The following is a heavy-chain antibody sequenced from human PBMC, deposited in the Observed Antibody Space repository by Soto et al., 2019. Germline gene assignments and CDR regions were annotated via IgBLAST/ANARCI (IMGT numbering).Heavy chain of an antibody. Sequence: PGGSLRLSCAASGFTFSSYAMSWVRQAPGKGLEWVPAISGSGGSTYYADSVKGRFTISRDNSKNTLYLQMNSLRAEDTAVYYCATIGSSWLPEGTWGQGTLVTASS. D-gene: IGHD6-13*01. CDR3: ATIGSSWLPEGT. CDR2: ISGSGGST. J-gene: IGHJ5*02. CDR1: GFTFSSYA. V-gene: IGHV3-23*01.